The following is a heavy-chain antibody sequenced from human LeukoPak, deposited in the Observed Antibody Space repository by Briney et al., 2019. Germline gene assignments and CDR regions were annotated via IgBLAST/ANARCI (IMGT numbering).Heavy chain of an antibody. CDR3: ARSRAFNSGAFDP. Sequence: SETLSLTCTDSGASVSSASYWTWIRQPPGKGVEWIAHIYNGVNTNYNPSLKSRVTISVDTSKNQFSLRLNSVTAADTAVYYCARSRAFNSGAFDPWGQGSLVTVS. V-gene: IGHV4-61*01. J-gene: IGHJ5*02. CDR2: IYNGVNT. CDR1: GASVSSASY. D-gene: IGHD1-26*01.